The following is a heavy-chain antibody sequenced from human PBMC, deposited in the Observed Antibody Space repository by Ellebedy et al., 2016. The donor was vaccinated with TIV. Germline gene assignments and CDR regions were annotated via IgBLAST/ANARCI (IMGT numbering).Heavy chain of an antibody. CDR2: IRYDGSNK. CDR1: GFTFSSYG. CDR3: ARVFTGERGAAANY. D-gene: IGHD6-13*01. Sequence: GGSLRLSCAASGFTFSSYGMHWVRQAPGKGLEWVAFIRYDGSNKYYADSVKGRFTISRDNSKNTLYLQMNSLRAEDTAVYYCARVFTGERGAAANYWGQGTLVTVSS. V-gene: IGHV3-30*02. J-gene: IGHJ4*02.